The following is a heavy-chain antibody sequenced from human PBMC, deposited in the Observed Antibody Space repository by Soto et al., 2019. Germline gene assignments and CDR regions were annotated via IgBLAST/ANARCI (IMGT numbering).Heavy chain of an antibody. CDR3: GRLMGAMWWGD. CDR2: IYWDDDK. CDR1: GFSLTTSAVA. V-gene: IGHV2-5*02. J-gene: IGHJ4*02. Sequence: QITLKESGPTVVKPTQTLTLTCNVSGFSLTTSAVAVGWIRQPPGKALEWLTLIYWDDDKRYSPSLKSRLTITRDTSKNQVVLTMTNMDPVDTATYYCGRLMGAMWWGDWGQGALVTVSS. D-gene: IGHD1-26*01.